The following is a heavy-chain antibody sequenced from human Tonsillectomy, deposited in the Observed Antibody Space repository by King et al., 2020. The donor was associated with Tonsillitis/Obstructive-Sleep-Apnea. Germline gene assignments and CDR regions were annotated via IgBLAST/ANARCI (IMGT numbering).Heavy chain of an antibody. J-gene: IGHJ4*02. V-gene: IGHV4-4*07. D-gene: IGHD3-22*01. Sequence: VQLQESGPGLVKPSETLSLTCTVSGDSNSSQYWSWIRQPAGKGLEWIGRIYTSGSTNYNPSLKSRVTMSLDTSKSQFSLELSSVTAADTAVYYCASGDSSGYYRYWGQGSLVTVSS. CDR3: ASGDSSGYYRY. CDR2: IYTSGST. CDR1: GDSNSSQY.